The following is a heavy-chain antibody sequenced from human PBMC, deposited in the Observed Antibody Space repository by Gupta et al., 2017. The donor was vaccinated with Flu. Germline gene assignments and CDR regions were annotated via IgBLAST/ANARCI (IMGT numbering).Heavy chain of an antibody. V-gene: IGHV4-31*03. CDR2: IYYGGRT. Sequence: QVQLKESGPGLVKPSQTLSLTCTVSGGSISSGTYYWSWIRQHPGKGLEWIGSIYYGGRTYYNPSLQSRLTMSVDTSKNQFSLNLSSVTAADTAVYYCARATVTVFCRGFTCYETFDCWGQGALVTVSS. D-gene: IGHD3-3*01. CDR1: GGSISSGTYY. J-gene: IGHJ4*02. CDR3: ARATVTVFCRGFTCYETFDC.